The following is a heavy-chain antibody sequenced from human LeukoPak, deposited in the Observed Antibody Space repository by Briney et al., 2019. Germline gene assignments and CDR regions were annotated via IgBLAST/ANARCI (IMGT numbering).Heavy chain of an antibody. D-gene: IGHD6-19*01. CDR3: AKDLQWLVRKERHLERPRVDY. V-gene: IGHV3-23*01. CDR2: ISGSGGST. Sequence: GGSLRLSCAASGFTFSSYAMSWVRQAPGKGLEWVSAISGSGGSTYYADSVKGRFTISRDNSKNTLYLQMNSLRAEDTAVYYCAKDLQWLVRKERHLERPRVDYWGQGTLVTVSS. CDR1: GFTFSSYA. J-gene: IGHJ4*02.